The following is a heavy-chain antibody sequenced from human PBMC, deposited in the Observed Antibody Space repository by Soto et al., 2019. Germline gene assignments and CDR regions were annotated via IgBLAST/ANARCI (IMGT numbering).Heavy chain of an antibody. CDR3: ARTFPYGSGSYPYFDY. Sequence: QLQLQESGSGLVKPSQTLSLTCAVSGGSISSGGYSWSWIRQPPGKGLEWIGYIYHSGSTYYNPSLKSRVTISVDRSKNQFSLKLSSVTAADTAVYYCARTFPYGSGSYPYFDYWGQGTLVTVSS. J-gene: IGHJ4*02. CDR1: GGSISSGGYS. CDR2: IYHSGST. V-gene: IGHV4-30-2*01. D-gene: IGHD3-10*01.